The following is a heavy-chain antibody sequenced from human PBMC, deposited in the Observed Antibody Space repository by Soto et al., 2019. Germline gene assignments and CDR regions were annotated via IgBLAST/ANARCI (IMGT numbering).Heavy chain of an antibody. Sequence: QLQLQESGPGLVKPSETLSLTCTVSGDSITNSNYYWGWFRQPPGKGLEWIASTYYIGSTYYNPSLKSRVTISVDTSNNEFSLNLNSVPASDWAVYYCAGRNSLASVSLNFRELSNYKWIDPWGPGTLVTVSS. D-gene: IGHD3-16*02. V-gene: IGHV4-39*01. CDR2: TYYIGST. CDR3: AGRNSLASVSLNFRELSNYKWIDP. CDR1: GDSITNSNYY. J-gene: IGHJ5*02.